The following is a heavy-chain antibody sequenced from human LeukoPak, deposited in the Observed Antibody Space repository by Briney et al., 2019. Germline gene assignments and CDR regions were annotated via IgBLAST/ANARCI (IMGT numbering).Heavy chain of an antibody. Sequence: SETLSLTCTVSGSSISSSSCYWGWIRQPPGKGLEWIGSIYYSGSTYYNPSLKSRVTISVDTSKNQFSLKLSSVTAADTAVYYCARLPNYYDSSTDYWGQGTLVTVSS. CDR3: ARLPNYYDSSTDY. V-gene: IGHV4-39*01. D-gene: IGHD3-22*01. CDR1: GSSISSSSCY. CDR2: IYYSGST. J-gene: IGHJ4*02.